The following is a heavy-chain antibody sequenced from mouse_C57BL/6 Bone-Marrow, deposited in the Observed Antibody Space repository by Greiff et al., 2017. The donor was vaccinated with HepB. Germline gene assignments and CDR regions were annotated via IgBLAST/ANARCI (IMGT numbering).Heavy chain of an antibody. D-gene: IGHD1-1*01. CDR1: GFTFSSYA. CDR3: ARDPILLRFDY. J-gene: IGHJ2*01. CDR2: ISDGGSYT. V-gene: IGHV5-4*01. Sequence: EVKLVESGGGLVKPGGSLKLSCAASGFTFSSYAMSWVRQTPEKRLEWVATISDGGSYTYYPDNVKGRFTISRDNAKNNLYLQMSHLKSEDTAMYYCARDPILLRFDYWGQGTTLTVSS.